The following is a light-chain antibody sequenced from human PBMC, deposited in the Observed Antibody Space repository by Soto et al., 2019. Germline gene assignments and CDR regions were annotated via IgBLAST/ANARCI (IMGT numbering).Light chain of an antibody. Sequence: EIVMTQSPATLSVSPGERATLSCRASQSIANNLAWYQQLPGQAPRLLIYGASNTATGIPARFSGSGSGTDFTLTISSLEPEDFAVYYCQQRSNWPLLTFGGGTKVEIK. CDR3: QQRSNWPLLT. V-gene: IGKV3-11*01. J-gene: IGKJ4*01. CDR2: GAS. CDR1: QSIANN.